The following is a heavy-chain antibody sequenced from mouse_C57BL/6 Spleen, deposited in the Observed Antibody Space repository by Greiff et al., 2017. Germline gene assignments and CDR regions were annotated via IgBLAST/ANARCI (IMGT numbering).Heavy chain of an antibody. CDR3: ARITTRDYFDY. CDR1: GFTFSSYA. Sequence: EVKLQESGGGLVKPGGSLKLSCAASGFTFSSYAMSWVRQTPEKRLEWVATISDGGSYTYYPDNVKGRFTISRDNAKNNLYLQMSHLKSEDTAMYYCARITTRDYFDYWGQGTTLTVSS. CDR2: ISDGGSYT. J-gene: IGHJ2*01. D-gene: IGHD2-4*01. V-gene: IGHV5-4*03.